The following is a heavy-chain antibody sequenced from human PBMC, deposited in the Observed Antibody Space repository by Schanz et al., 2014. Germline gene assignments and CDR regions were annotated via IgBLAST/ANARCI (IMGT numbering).Heavy chain of an antibody. V-gene: IGHV1-46*01. D-gene: IGHD6-6*01. Sequence: QVQLVQSGAEVKKPGASVKVSCKASGGTFSSFGINWVRQATGQGLEWMGMINPSGGSTTYAQKFQGRVTMTRDTSTSTVYMELSSLRSEDTAVYYCARDQSPYTNSSDVRYFDYWGQGSLVTVSS. CDR1: GGTFSSFG. J-gene: IGHJ4*02. CDR2: INPSGGST. CDR3: ARDQSPYTNSSDVRYFDY.